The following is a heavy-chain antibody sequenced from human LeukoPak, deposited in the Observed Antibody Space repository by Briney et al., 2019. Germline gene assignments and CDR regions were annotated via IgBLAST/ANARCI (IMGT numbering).Heavy chain of an antibody. V-gene: IGHV4-59*01. Sequence: PSETLSLTCTVSGGSISSYYWSWIRQPPGKGLDWIGYIYYSGSTNYNPSLKSRVTISVDTSKNQFSLKLSSVTAADTAVYYCARVAISYYYSMDVWGKGTTVTV. J-gene: IGHJ6*03. CDR1: GGSISSYY. CDR3: ARVAISYYYSMDV. D-gene: IGHD3-3*01. CDR2: IYYSGST.